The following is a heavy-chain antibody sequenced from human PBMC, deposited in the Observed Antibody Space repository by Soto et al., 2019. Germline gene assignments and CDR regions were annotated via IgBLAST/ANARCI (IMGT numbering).Heavy chain of an antibody. D-gene: IGHD6-13*01. Sequence: EVQLLESGGGLVQPGGSLRLSCAASGFTFSSYAMSWVRQAPGKGLEWVPVISGSGGSTYYADSVKGRFTISRDNSKNTLYLQMNSLRAEDTAVYYCAREYSSSWYWEAFDIWGQGTMVTVSS. J-gene: IGHJ3*02. V-gene: IGHV3-23*01. CDR3: AREYSSSWYWEAFDI. CDR2: ISGSGGST. CDR1: GFTFSSYA.